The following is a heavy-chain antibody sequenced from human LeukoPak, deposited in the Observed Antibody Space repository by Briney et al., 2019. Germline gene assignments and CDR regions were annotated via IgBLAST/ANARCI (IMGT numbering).Heavy chain of an antibody. CDR2: ISGGGGST. D-gene: IGHD3-3*01. J-gene: IGHJ4*02. CDR3: AKNSFGVVSIDY. V-gene: IGHV3-23*01. Sequence: PGGSLRLSCAASGFTFNSYAMSWVRQAPGKGLEWVSAISGGGGSTYYADSVKGRFTISRDNSKNTLYLQMNSLRAEDTAVYYCAKNSFGVVSIDYWGQGTLVTVSS. CDR1: GFTFNSYA.